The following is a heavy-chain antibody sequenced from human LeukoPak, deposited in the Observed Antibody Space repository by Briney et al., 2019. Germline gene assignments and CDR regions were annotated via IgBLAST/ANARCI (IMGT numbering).Heavy chain of an antibody. V-gene: IGHV1-18*04. CDR2: ISAYNGNT. CDR1: GYTFTSYY. J-gene: IGHJ6*03. Sequence: ASVKVSCKASGYTFTSYYMHWVRQAPGQGLEWMGWISAYNGNTNYAQKLQGRVTMTTDTSTSTAYMELRSLRSDDTAVYYCARVRYSSSWYPTNYYYMDVWGKGTTVTVSS. D-gene: IGHD6-13*01. CDR3: ARVRYSSSWYPTNYYYMDV.